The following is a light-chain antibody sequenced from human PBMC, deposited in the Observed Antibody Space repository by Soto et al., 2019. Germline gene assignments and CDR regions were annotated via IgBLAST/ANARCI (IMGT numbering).Light chain of an antibody. Sequence: AIQLTQSPSSLSASVGDRVTITCRASQGISSALAWYQQKPGKAPNLLMYDASSLESGVPSRFSGSGSGTDFTLTISSLQPEDSATYYCQQFDSYPQTFGQGTKLEIK. CDR3: QQFDSYPQT. V-gene: IGKV1-13*02. CDR1: QGISSA. J-gene: IGKJ2*01. CDR2: DAS.